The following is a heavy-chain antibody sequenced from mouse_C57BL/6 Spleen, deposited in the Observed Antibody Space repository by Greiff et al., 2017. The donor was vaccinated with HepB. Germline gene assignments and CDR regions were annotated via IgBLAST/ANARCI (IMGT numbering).Heavy chain of an antibody. CDR1: GYTFTDYY. Sequence: EVQLQQSGPELVKPGASVKISCKASGYTFTDYYMNWVKQSHGKSLEWIGDINPNNGGTSYNQKFKGKATLTVDKSSSTAYMELRSLTSEHSAVYYCARSDYSNYAWFAYWGQGTLVTVSA. J-gene: IGHJ3*01. CDR3: ARSDYSNYAWFAY. V-gene: IGHV1-26*01. D-gene: IGHD2-5*01. CDR2: INPNNGGT.